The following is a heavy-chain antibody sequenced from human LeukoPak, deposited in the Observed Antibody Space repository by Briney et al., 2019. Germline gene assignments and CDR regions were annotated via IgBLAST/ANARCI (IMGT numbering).Heavy chain of an antibody. J-gene: IGHJ5*02. D-gene: IGHD3-9*01. CDR2: ISSSGSTI. CDR1: GFTFSDYY. CDR3: ARIRGGARYFDWLLFNWFDP. Sequence: GGSLRLSCAAPGFTFSDYYMSWIRQAPGKGLEWVSYISSSGSTIYYADSVKGRFTISRDNAKNSLYLQMNSLRAEDTAVYYCARIRGGARYFDWLLFNWFDPWGQGTLVTVSS. V-gene: IGHV3-11*01.